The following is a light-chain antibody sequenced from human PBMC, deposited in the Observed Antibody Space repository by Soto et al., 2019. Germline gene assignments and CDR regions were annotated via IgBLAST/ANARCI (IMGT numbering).Light chain of an antibody. CDR3: QQRSNWPRYT. CDR2: DAS. V-gene: IGKV3-11*01. J-gene: IGKJ2*01. Sequence: EIVLTQSPVTLSLSPGERATLSCRASQTVSSYLAWYQQKPGQAPRLLIYDASNRATGIPARFSGSGSGTDFTLTISNLEPEDFAVYYCQQRSNWPRYTFGQGTKLEIK. CDR1: QTVSSY.